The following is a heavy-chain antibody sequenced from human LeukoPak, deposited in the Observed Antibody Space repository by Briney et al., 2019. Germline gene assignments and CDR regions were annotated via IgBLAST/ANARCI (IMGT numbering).Heavy chain of an antibody. Sequence: GGSLRLSCAVSGFTFTNFATMWVRQAPGKGLQWASSITGDGATYYADSVRGRFMLSRDTSKNTLYLQMNSLTAEDTALYYCAKGAAAGLVDWFDPWGQGTLVTVSS. CDR1: GFTFTNFA. V-gene: IGHV3-23*01. D-gene: IGHD6-25*01. J-gene: IGHJ5*02. CDR2: ITGDGAT. CDR3: AKGAAAGLVDWFDP.